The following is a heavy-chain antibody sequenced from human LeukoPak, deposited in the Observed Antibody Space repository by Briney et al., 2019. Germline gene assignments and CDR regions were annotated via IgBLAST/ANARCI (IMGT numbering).Heavy chain of an antibody. V-gene: IGHV3-33*08. D-gene: IGHD3-22*01. CDR2: IWYDGSNK. CDR1: GFTFSIYA. CDR3: ARDYYDSSGYFGLVNY. Sequence: PGGSLRLSCAASGFTFSIYAMSWVRQAPGKGLEWVAVIWYDGSNKYYADSVKGRFTISRDNSKNTLYLQMNSLRAEDTAVYYCARDYYDSSGYFGLVNYWGQGTLVTVSS. J-gene: IGHJ4*02.